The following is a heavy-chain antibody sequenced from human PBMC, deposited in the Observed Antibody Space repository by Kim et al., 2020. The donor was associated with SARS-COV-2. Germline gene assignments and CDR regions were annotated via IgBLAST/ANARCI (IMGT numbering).Heavy chain of an antibody. CDR1: GGSISSGNYY. D-gene: IGHD2-2*01. CDR2: IYTSGST. V-gene: IGHV4-61*02. Sequence: SETLSLTCTVSGGSISSGNYYWSWIRQPAGKGLEWIGRIYTSGSTNYNPSLKSRVTISVDTSKNQFSLKLSSVTAADTAVYYCARVEVQLLGGPENAFDIWGQGTMVTVSS. J-gene: IGHJ3*02. CDR3: ARVEVQLLGGPENAFDI.